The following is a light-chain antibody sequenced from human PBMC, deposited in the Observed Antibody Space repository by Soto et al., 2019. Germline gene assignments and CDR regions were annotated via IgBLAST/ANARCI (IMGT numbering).Light chain of an antibody. CDR3: SSYEGTNNFLV. CDR2: EVN. Sequence: QSVLTQPASVSGSPGQSITISCTGTSSDLGGYSYVSWYQQHPGKAPKVMIYEVNKRPSGVPDRFSGSKSGNTASLTVSGLQTEDEADYYCSSYEGTNNFLVFGGGTKLTVL. CDR1: SSDLGGYSY. J-gene: IGLJ2*01. V-gene: IGLV2-8*01.